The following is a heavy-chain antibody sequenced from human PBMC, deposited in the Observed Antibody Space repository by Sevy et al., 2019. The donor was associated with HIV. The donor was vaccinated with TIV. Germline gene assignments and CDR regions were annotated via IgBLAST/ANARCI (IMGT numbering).Heavy chain of an antibody. J-gene: IGHJ4*02. CDR1: GFTFSSYA. CDR3: AKDMDGSGSYKTFDY. CDR2: ISGSGGST. D-gene: IGHD3-10*01. Sequence: GGSLRLSCAASGFTFSSYAMSWVRQAPGKGLEWVSAISGSGGSTYYADSVKGRFTISRDNSKNTLYLQMNSLRAEDTAVYYCAKDMDGSGSYKTFDYWGQGTLVTVSS. V-gene: IGHV3-23*01.